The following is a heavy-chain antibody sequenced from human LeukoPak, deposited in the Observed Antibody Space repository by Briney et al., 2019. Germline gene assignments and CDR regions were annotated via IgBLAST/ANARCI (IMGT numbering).Heavy chain of an antibody. Sequence: SETLSLTCAVYGGSFSGYYWSWIRQPPGKGLEWIGSIYYSGSTYYNPSLKSRVTISVDTSKNQFSLKLSSVTAADTAVYYCARSPGEGYYYYYYMDVWGKGTTVTVSS. J-gene: IGHJ6*03. CDR2: IYYSGST. CDR3: ARSPGEGYYYYYYMDV. V-gene: IGHV4-34*01. CDR1: GGSFSGYY. D-gene: IGHD7-27*01.